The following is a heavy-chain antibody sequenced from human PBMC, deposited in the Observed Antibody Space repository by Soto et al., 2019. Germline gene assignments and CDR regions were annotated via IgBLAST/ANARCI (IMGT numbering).Heavy chain of an antibody. Sequence: SETLSLTCTVSGGSISSYYWSWIRHPPGKGLEWIGYIYYSGSTNYNPSLKSRVTISVDTSKNQFSLKLSSVTAADTAVYYCARHKVGGLEWLNYYYYYYMDVWGKGTTVTVSS. CDR3: ARHKVGGLEWLNYYYYYYMDV. D-gene: IGHD3-3*01. V-gene: IGHV4-59*08. CDR1: GGSISSYY. CDR2: IYYSGST. J-gene: IGHJ6*03.